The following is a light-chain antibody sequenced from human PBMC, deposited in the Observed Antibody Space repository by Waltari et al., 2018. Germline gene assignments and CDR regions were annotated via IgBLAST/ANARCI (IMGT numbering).Light chain of an antibody. CDR2: ATS. Sequence: DIQMTQSPSSLSASVGDRVTITCRASQSINNCLNWYQQKPGKAPNLLIYATSNLQSGVPSRFSGSGSETHYSRTISNVQPEDFANYYCQQSYTTPLTFGGGTKVEIK. CDR1: QSINNC. J-gene: IGKJ4*01. V-gene: IGKV1-39*01. CDR3: QQSYTTPLT.